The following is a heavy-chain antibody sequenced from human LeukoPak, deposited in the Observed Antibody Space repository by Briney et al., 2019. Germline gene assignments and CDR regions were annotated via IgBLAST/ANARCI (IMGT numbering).Heavy chain of an antibody. J-gene: IGHJ4*02. CDR2: ISGSGGST. Sequence: PGGSLRLSCAASGFTFSSYAMSWVRQAPGKGLEWVSAISGSGGSTYYADSVKGRFTISRDNSKNTLYLQMNSLRAEDTAVYYCAKTPASSWYSNLSFDYWGQGTLVTVSS. CDR1: GFTFSSYA. CDR3: AKTPASSWYSNLSFDY. D-gene: IGHD6-13*01. V-gene: IGHV3-23*01.